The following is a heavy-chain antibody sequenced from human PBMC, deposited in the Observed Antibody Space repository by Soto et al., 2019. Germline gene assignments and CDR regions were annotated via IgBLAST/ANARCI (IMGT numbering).Heavy chain of an antibody. Sequence: GASVKVSCKASGYTFTSYDINWVRQATGQGLEWMGWMNPNSGNTGYAQKFQGRVTMTRNTPISTAYMELSSLRSEDTAVYYCARGRIYCSSTSCDKAFDYWGQGTLVTVSS. CDR3: ARGRIYCSSTSCDKAFDY. CDR1: GYTFTSYD. CDR2: MNPNSGNT. D-gene: IGHD2-2*01. J-gene: IGHJ4*02. V-gene: IGHV1-8*01.